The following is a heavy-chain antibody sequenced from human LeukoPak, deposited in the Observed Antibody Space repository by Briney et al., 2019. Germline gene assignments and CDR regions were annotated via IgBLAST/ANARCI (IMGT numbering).Heavy chain of an antibody. Sequence: PGGSLRLSCAASAFTFCSYAMHWVRQAPGKGLEYFSAISSNGGSTYYANSVKGRFTISRDNSKNTLYLQMGSLGAEDMAVYYCARGYDSSGLITLWGQGTLVTVSS. V-gene: IGHV3-64*01. D-gene: IGHD3-22*01. CDR1: AFTFCSYA. J-gene: IGHJ4*02. CDR2: ISSNGGST. CDR3: ARGYDSSGLITL.